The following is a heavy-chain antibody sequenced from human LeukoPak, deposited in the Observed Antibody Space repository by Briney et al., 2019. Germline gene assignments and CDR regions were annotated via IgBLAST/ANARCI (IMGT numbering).Heavy chain of an antibody. Sequence: SETLSLTCAVYGGSFSGYYWSWIRQPPGKGLEWIGYIYNSGSTNYNASLESRVTISVDTSKNQFSLKLNSVTAADTAVYYCARAAGSHYYFDYWGQGTLVTVSS. V-gene: IGHV4-59*01. CDR1: GGSFSGYY. CDR3: ARAAGSHYYFDY. J-gene: IGHJ4*02. D-gene: IGHD3-10*01. CDR2: IYNSGST.